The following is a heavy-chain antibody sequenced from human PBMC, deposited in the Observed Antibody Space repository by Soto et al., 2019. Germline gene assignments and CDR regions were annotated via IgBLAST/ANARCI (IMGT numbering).Heavy chain of an antibody. CDR1: GYNFTNYW. J-gene: IGHJ6*02. CDR3: ARVKWIQLWSVTDGMDV. Sequence: PGESLKISCKGSGYNFTNYWIGWVRQMPGKGLEWTGIIYPGDSDTRYSPSFQGQVTPGDSATRYSPSFQGQVTISADKSISTAYLQWSSLKASDTAMYYCARVKWIQLWSVTDGMDVWGQGTTVTVSS. V-gene: IGHV5-51*01. D-gene: IGHD5-18*01. CDR2: IYPGDSDT.